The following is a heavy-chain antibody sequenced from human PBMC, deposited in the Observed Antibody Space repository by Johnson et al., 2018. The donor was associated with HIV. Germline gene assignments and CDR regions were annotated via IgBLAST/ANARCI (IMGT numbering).Heavy chain of an antibody. CDR1: GFTFSSYA. CDR2: ISSNGGST. Sequence: VQLVESGGGLVQPGGSLRLSCAASGFTFSSYAMHWVRQAPGKGLEYVSAISSNGGSTYYANYVKGRFTISRDNSKNTLYLQMGSLRAEDMAVYYCARAWRAPPDYGGNPGAFDIWGQGTMVTVSS. D-gene: IGHD4-23*01. CDR3: ARAWRAPPDYGGNPGAFDI. V-gene: IGHV3-64*01. J-gene: IGHJ3*02.